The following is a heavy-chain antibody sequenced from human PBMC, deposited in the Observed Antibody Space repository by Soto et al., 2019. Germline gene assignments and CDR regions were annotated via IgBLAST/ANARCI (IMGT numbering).Heavy chain of an antibody. CDR3: AKDREGPVTQTGQIDY. CDR2: ISGSGGST. D-gene: IGHD3-10*01. V-gene: IGHV3-23*01. J-gene: IGHJ4*02. Sequence: EVQLLESGGGLVQPGGSLRLSCAASGFTFSSYAMSWVRQAPGKGLEWVSAISGSGGSTYYADSVKGRFTISRDNSKNTLYLQMNSLRAEDTAVYYCAKDREGPVTQTGQIDYWGQGALVTVSS. CDR1: GFTFSSYA.